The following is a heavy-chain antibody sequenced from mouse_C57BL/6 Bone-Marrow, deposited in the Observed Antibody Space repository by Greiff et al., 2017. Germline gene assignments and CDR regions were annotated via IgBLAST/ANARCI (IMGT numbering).Heavy chain of an antibody. J-gene: IGHJ4*01. CDR2: IDPSDSYT. V-gene: IGHV1-69*01. CDR1: GYTFTSYW. CDR3: AREAFFFYYAMDY. Sequence: QVQLQQSGAELVMPGASVKLSCKASGYTFTSYWMHWVKQRPGQGLEWIGEIDPSDSYTNYNQKFKGKSTLTVDKSSSTAYMQLSSLTSEDSAVYYCAREAFFFYYAMDYWGQGTSVTVSS.